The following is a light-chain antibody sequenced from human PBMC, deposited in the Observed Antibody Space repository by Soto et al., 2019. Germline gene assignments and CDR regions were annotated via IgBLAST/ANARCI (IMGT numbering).Light chain of an antibody. Sequence: EIVMTQSPATLSVSPGERATLSCRASQSVSSNLAWYQQKPGQAPRLLIYGASTSATGIPARFSGSGSGTEYTLNISSLQSEDFAVYYCQQYNTWWTFGQGTKVEIK. CDR1: QSVSSN. V-gene: IGKV3-15*01. CDR3: QQYNTWWT. CDR2: GAS. J-gene: IGKJ1*01.